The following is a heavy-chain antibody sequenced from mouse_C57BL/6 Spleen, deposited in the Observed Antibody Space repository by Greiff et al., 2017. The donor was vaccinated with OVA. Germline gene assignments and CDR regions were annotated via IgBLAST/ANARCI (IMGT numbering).Heavy chain of an antibody. J-gene: IGHJ4*01. D-gene: IGHD1-1*01. CDR1: GYAFSSSW. CDR2: IYPGDGDT. CDR3: AREGYGSSYPFRYAMDY. Sequence: QVQLQQSGPELVKPGASVKISCKASGYAFSSSWMNWVKQRPGKGLEWIGRIYPGDGDTNYNGKFKGKATLTADKSSSTAYMQLSSLTSEDSAVYFRAREGYGSSYPFRYAMDYWGQGTSVTVSS. V-gene: IGHV1-82*01.